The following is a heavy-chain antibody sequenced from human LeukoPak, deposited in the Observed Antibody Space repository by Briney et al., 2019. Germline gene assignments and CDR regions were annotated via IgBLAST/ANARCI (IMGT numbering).Heavy chain of an antibody. CDR2: ISHSGST. V-gene: IGHV4-59*01. CDR1: GASINNYY. CDR3: ARDSGSGTFT. J-gene: IGHJ5*02. Sequence: SETLSLTCTVSGASINNYYWSWIRQSPEKGLEWIGYISHSGSTHYNPSLKSRVTISLDTSKNQFSLKLSSVTAADTAVYYCARDSGSGTFTWGQGTLVTVSS. D-gene: IGHD3-10*01.